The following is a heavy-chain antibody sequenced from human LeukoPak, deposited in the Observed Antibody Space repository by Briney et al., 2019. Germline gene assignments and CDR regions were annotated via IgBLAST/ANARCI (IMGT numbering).Heavy chain of an antibody. CDR3: AREARSGWSDYYYYMDV. J-gene: IGHJ6*03. CDR2: IYYSGST. V-gene: IGHV4-59*01. Sequence: PSETLSLTCTVSGGSISSYYWSWIRQTPGKGLEWIGYIYYSGSTNYNPSLKSRVTISVDTSKNQFSLKLSSVTAADTAVYYCAREARSGWSDYYYYMDVWGKGTTVTVSS. D-gene: IGHD6-19*01. CDR1: GGSISSYY.